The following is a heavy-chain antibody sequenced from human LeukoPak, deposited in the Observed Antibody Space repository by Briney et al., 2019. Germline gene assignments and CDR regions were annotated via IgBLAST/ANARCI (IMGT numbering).Heavy chain of an antibody. V-gene: IGHV1-69*13. CDR1: GGTFSSYA. CDR3: AREGYSGSYSFDY. J-gene: IGHJ4*02. CDR2: IIPIFGTA. D-gene: IGHD1-26*01. Sequence: GASVKVSCKASGGTFSSYAISWVRQAPGQGLEWMGGIIPIFGTANYAQKFQGRVTITADESTSTAYMELRSLRSDDTAVYYCAREGYSGSYSFDYWGQGTLVTVSS.